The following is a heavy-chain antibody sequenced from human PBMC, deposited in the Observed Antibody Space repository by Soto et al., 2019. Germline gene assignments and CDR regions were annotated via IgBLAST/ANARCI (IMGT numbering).Heavy chain of an antibody. CDR2: ISGSGGST. Sequence: GSLRLSCAASGFTFSSYAMSWVRQAPGKGLEWVSAISGSGGSTYYADSAKGRFTVSRENAKNSVYLQINSLTAEDTAVYYCARDPSGWGLDVWGQGTTVTVSS. J-gene: IGHJ6*02. CDR3: ARDPSGWGLDV. CDR1: GFTFSSYA. V-gene: IGHV3-23*01. D-gene: IGHD2-15*01.